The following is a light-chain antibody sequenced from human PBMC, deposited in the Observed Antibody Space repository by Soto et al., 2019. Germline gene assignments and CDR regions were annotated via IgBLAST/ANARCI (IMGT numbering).Light chain of an antibody. CDR3: AAWDGSLNVYV. Sequence: QSVLTQPPSASGTPGQRVTISCSGSSSSIGSNSVNWYQQLPRTAPKVLIYTSSQRPSGVPDRFSGSKSGTSASLAISGLQSEDEADYYCAAWDGSLNVYVFGTGTKLTVL. CDR2: TSS. J-gene: IGLJ1*01. CDR1: SSSIGSNS. V-gene: IGLV1-44*01.